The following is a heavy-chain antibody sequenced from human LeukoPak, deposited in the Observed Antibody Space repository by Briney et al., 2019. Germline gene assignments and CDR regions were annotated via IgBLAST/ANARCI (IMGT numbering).Heavy chain of an antibody. CDR1: GFTFSSYA. J-gene: IGHJ4*02. CDR3: AKDDWWRLPNPYYFDY. CDR2: ISGSGGST. D-gene: IGHD2-21*02. Sequence: GGSLRLPCAASGFTFSSYAMSWVRQAPGKGLEWVSAISGSGGSTYYADSVKGRFTISRDNFKNTLYLQMNSLRAEDTAVYYCAKDDWWRLPNPYYFDYWGQGTLVTVSS. V-gene: IGHV3-23*01.